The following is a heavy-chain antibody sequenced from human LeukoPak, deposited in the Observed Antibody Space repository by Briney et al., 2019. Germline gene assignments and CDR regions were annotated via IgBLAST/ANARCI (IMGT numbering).Heavy chain of an antibody. D-gene: IGHD1-1*01. J-gene: IGHJ4*02. CDR3: AKDMGSRATNFDY. CDR1: GFTFSTYA. Sequence: GGSLRLSCAASGFTFSTYAISWVRQAPGKGLEWVSSISSSAVSSYYADSVKGRFTIFRDNSKNTLYLQMNSLTAEDTAVYYCAKDMGSRATNFDYWGQGTLVTVSS. CDR2: ISSSAVSS. V-gene: IGHV3-23*01.